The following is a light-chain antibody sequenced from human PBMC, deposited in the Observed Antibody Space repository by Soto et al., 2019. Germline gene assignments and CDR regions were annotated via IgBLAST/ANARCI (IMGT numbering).Light chain of an antibody. CDR1: QSVTNKY. CDR3: QQYGSSQYT. Sequence: EVVLTQSPGTLSLSPGERATLSCRASQSVTNKYLAWYQQKPGQAPRLLIFGSSDRATGIPDRFSGSGSGTDFTLTISRLEPEDFAVYYCQQYGSSQYTFGQGTKLEIK. J-gene: IGKJ2*01. V-gene: IGKV3-20*01. CDR2: GSS.